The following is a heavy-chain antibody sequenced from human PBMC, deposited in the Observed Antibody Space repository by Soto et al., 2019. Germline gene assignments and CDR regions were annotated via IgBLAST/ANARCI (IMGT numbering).Heavy chain of an antibody. D-gene: IGHD6-13*01. CDR1: GFTFSNAW. V-gene: IGHV3-15*07. Sequence: PGGSLRLSCAASGFTFSNAWMNWVRQAPVKGLEWVGRIKSKTDGGTTDYAAPVKGRFTISRDDSKNTLYLQMNSLKTEDTAVYYCTTESIAAAGPYDAFDIWGQGTMVTVSS. J-gene: IGHJ3*02. CDR2: IKSKTDGGTT. CDR3: TTESIAAAGPYDAFDI.